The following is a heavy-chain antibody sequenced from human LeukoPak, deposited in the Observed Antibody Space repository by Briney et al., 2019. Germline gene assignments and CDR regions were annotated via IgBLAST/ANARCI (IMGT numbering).Heavy chain of an antibody. Sequence: KTGGSLRLSCAASGFTFSSYSMNWVRQAPGKGLEWVSSISSSSSYIYYADSVKGRFTISRDNAKNSPYLQMNSLRAEDTAVYYCARGGYDSSGYSFNYWGQGTLVTVSS. V-gene: IGHV3-21*01. CDR3: ARGGYDSSGYSFNY. CDR1: GFTFSSYS. D-gene: IGHD3-22*01. CDR2: ISSSSSYI. J-gene: IGHJ4*02.